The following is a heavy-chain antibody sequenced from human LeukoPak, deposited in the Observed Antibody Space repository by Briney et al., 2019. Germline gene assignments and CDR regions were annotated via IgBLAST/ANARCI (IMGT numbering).Heavy chain of an antibody. CDR1: GFTFDDYA. CDR3: AKDGSDSGSYQGDYFDY. Sequence: GGSLRLSCAASGFTFDDYAMHWVRQAPGKGLEWVSGISWNSGSIGYADSVKGRFTISRDNAKNSLYLQMNSLRAEDMALYYRAKDGSDSGSYQGDYFDYWGQGTLVTVSS. J-gene: IGHJ4*02. CDR2: ISWNSGSI. D-gene: IGHD1-26*01. V-gene: IGHV3-9*03.